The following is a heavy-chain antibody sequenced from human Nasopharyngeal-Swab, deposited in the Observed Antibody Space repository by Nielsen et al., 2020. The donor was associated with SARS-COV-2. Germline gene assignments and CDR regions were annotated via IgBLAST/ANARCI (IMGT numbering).Heavy chain of an antibody. D-gene: IGHD6-6*01. CDR3: ARGGAARSGFDY. V-gene: IGHV4-31*02. Sequence: WIRQPPGKGLEWIGYIYYSGSTYYNPSLKSRVTISVDTSKNQFSLKLSSVTAADTAVYYCARGGAARSGFDYWGQGTLVTVSS. J-gene: IGHJ4*02. CDR2: IYYSGST.